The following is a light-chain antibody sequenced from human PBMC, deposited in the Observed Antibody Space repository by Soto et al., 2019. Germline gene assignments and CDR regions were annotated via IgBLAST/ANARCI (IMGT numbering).Light chain of an antibody. CDR2: EVT. CDR1: SSDVGAYYF. Sequence: QSVLTQPVSVSGSPGQSITISCTGSSSDVGAYYFLSWYQHRPGKAPKLILYEVTTRPSGISSRFSGSKSGNTASLTISGLQADDEAYYYCSSYTSTNTPYVCGTGTKV. CDR3: SSYTSTNTPYV. J-gene: IGLJ1*01. V-gene: IGLV2-14*01.